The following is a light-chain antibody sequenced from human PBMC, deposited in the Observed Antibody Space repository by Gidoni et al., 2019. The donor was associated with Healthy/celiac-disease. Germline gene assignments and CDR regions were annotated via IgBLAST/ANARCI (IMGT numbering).Light chain of an antibody. Sequence: EIVMMQSPATLSVSPGERATLSCRASQSVSSNLAWYQQKPGQAPRLLIYGASTRATGIPARFSGSGSGTEFTLTISSLQSEDFAVYYCQQYNNWITFGQXTRLEIK. CDR3: QQYNNWIT. CDR1: QSVSSN. V-gene: IGKV3-15*01. J-gene: IGKJ5*01. CDR2: GAS.